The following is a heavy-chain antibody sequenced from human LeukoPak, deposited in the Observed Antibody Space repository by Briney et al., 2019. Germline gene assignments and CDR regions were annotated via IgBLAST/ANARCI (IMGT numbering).Heavy chain of an antibody. CDR3: ARPQGGRQLWLHFDY. J-gene: IGHJ4*02. Sequence: GGSLRLSCAASGFTFSSYSMNWVRQAPGKGLEWVSYISSSSSIIYYADSVKGRFTISRDNSKNTLYLQMNSLRAEDTAVYYCARPQGGRQLWLHFDYWGQGTVVTVSS. CDR1: GFTFSSYS. D-gene: IGHD5-18*01. CDR2: ISSSSSII. V-gene: IGHV3-48*01.